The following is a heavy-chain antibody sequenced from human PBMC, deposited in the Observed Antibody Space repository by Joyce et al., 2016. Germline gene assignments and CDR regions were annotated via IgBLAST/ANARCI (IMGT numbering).Heavy chain of an antibody. D-gene: IGHD5-24*01. CDR2: ISGSGETT. CDR1: GFSFGYYA. J-gene: IGHJ4*02. CDR3: AKLRDGYKYYFDY. V-gene: IGHV3-23*01. Sequence: EVQLLESGGGLVQPGGSLRISCTASGFSFGYYAMTWVRQAPGKGLEWVSTISGSGETTAYVDSVKGQFTVSRDNSKNTLYLQMNSLRAEDTAIHYCAKLRDGYKYYFDYWGQGALVTVSS.